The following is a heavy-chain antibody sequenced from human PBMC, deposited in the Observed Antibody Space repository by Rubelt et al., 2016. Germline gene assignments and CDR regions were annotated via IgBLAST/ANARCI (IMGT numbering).Heavy chain of an antibody. CDR3: ARGARWLHPDFRV. CDR1: GYTFTTYP. D-gene: IGHD5-12*01. Sequence: QVQLVQSGSELKKPGASVKVSCKASGYTFTTYPMNWVRQAPGQGLEWMGWINTNTGNPTYAHGFTGRFVFSLDTSVSTAYLQSGSLKAVDTAFYYCARGARWLHPDFRVWGQGTLVTVSS. V-gene: IGHV7-4-1*01. CDR2: INTNTGNP. J-gene: IGHJ4*02.